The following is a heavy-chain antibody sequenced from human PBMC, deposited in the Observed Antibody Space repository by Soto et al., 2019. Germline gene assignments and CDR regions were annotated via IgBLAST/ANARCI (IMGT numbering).Heavy chain of an antibody. CDR1: GFSFSTYA. CDR2: ISAGGGNT. D-gene: IGHD2-2*01. Sequence: GGSLRLSCAAAGFSFSTYAISWVRQAPGKGLEWVSGISAGGGNTYYADSVRGRFTISRDNSKNTVDLQISSLRAEDTALYYCAKHSEYQLLSWLXPWGLGTLVTVPS. J-gene: IGHJ5*02. CDR3: AKHSEYQLLSWLXP. V-gene: IGHV3-23*01.